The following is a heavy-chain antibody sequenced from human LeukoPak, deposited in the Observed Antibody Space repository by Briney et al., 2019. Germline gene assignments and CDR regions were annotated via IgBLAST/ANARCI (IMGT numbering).Heavy chain of an antibody. Sequence: PSGGSLRLSCAASGFTFSSYGMHWVRQAPGKGLEWVSATSGSGGSTYYADSVKGRFTISRDNSKNTLYLQMNSLRAEDTAVYYCAKPPSRRGPPSASWGREPWSPSPQ. CDR3: AKPPSRRGPPSAS. CDR2: TSGSGGST. CDR1: GFTFSSYG. J-gene: IGHJ5*02. V-gene: IGHV3-23*01. D-gene: IGHD3-10*01.